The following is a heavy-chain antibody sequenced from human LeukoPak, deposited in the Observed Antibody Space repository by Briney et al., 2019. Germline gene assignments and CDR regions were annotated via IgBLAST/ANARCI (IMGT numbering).Heavy chain of an antibody. J-gene: IGHJ4*02. V-gene: IGHV3-21*01. D-gene: IGHD5-24*01. CDR1: GFTFSSYT. Sequence: GGNLSLSCAAAGFTFSSYTMNWVRQAPGQGLEWVSIISSGSSYIHYADSVKGRFTISRDNAKTSLYLQMNSRRAEDTAGYYGARQKYRRGPDVEYFDYWGQGTLVTVSS. CDR3: ARQKYRRGPDVEYFDY. CDR2: ISSGSSYI.